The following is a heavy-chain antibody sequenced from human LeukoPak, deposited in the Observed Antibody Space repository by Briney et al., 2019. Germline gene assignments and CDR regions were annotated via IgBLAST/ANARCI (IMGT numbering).Heavy chain of an antibody. J-gene: IGHJ4*02. CDR1: GYSFTGHY. Sequence: ASVKVSCKTSGYSFTGHYIHWVRQAPGQGLEWMAWINPNNGGTYFAQKFQDGVTMTRDASISTTYMELNSLISDDTAVYYCAREATVVAVGTAGINFDFWGQGTLVTVSS. V-gene: IGHV1-2*02. CDR2: INPNNGGT. CDR3: AREATVVAVGTAGINFDF. D-gene: IGHD6-13*01.